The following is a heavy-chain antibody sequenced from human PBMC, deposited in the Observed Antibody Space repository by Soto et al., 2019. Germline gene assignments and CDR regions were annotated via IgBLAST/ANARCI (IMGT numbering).Heavy chain of an antibody. CDR2: IYYSGST. V-gene: IGHV4-59*01. D-gene: IGHD5-12*01. CDR3: ARDLRGYSGYEYYFDY. CDR1: GGSISSYY. J-gene: IGHJ4*02. Sequence: NPSETLSLTCTVSGGSISSYYWSWIRQPPGKGLEWIGYIYYSGSTNYNPSLKSRVTISVDTSKNQFSLKLSSVTAADTAVYYCARDLRGYSGYEYYFDYWGQGTLVTVSS.